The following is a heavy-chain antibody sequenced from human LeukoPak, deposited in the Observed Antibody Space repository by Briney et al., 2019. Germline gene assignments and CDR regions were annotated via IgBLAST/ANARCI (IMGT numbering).Heavy chain of an antibody. CDR2: INSDARST. D-gene: IGHD6-13*01. CDR3: ARDSSSYYYYYYMDV. V-gene: IGHV3-74*01. J-gene: IGHJ6*03. CDR1: GFTFSSYG. Sequence: GGSLRLSCAASGFTFSSYGMHWVRQAPGKGLVWVSRINSDARSTSYADSVKGRFTISRDNAKNTLYLQMNSLRAEDTAVYYCARDSSSYYYYYYMDVWGKGTTVTISS.